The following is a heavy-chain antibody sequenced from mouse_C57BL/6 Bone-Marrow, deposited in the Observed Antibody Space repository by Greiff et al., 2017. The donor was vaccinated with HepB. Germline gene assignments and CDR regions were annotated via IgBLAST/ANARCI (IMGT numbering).Heavy chain of an antibody. CDR3: TRFAGYWYFDV. CDR1: GYNFTSYW. Sequence: VQLQQSGTVLARPGASVKMSCKTSGYNFTSYWMHWVKQRPGQGLEWIGAIYPGNSDTSYNQKFKGKAKLTAVTSASTAYMELSILTNEDSAVYYCTRFAGYWYFDVWGTGTTVTVSS. CDR2: IYPGNSDT. V-gene: IGHV1-5*01. J-gene: IGHJ1*03.